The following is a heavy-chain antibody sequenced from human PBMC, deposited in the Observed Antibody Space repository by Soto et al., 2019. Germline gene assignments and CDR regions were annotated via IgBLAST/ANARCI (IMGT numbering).Heavy chain of an antibody. V-gene: IGHV4-30-4*01. CDR3: ARDFQHLYSGSYWVFDY. J-gene: IGHJ4*02. D-gene: IGHD1-26*01. CDR1: GGSISSGYYY. Sequence: ASETLSLTCSVSGGSISSGYYYWSWIRQPPGKGLEWIGNIYYSGHTYYNPSLKSRLIISIDTSKNQFSLKVGSVTAADTAVYYCARDFQHLYSGSYWVFDYWGQGTLVTVSS. CDR2: IYYSGHT.